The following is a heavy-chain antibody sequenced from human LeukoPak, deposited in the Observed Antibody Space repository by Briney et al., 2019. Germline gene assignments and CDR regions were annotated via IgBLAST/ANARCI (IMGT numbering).Heavy chain of an antibody. CDR3: AKGGVHYFDC. Sequence: GGSLRLSCAASGFTFSNYAMSRVRQAPGKGLEWVSAISGSGDAAFYADSVKGRFTISRDNSNNTLYLQMNSLRAEDTAVYHCAKGGVHYFDCWGQGTLVTVSS. J-gene: IGHJ4*02. V-gene: IGHV3-23*01. D-gene: IGHD1-1*01. CDR1: GFTFSNYA. CDR2: ISGSGDAA.